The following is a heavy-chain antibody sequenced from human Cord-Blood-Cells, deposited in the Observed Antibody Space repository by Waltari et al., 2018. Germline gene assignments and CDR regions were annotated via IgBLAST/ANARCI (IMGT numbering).Heavy chain of an antibody. V-gene: IGHV3-13*01. D-gene: IGHD6-13*01. CDR2: IGTACDT. J-gene: IGHJ4*02. Sequence: EVQLVESGGGLVQPGGSLRLSCAASGFTFSSHDMHWVRQATGKGLELVSAIGTACDTYYPGSVKGRFTISRENAKNSLYLQMNSLRAGDTAVYYCARAGSSSWYAFDYWGQGTLVTVSS. CDR1: GFTFSSHD. CDR3: ARAGSSSWYAFDY.